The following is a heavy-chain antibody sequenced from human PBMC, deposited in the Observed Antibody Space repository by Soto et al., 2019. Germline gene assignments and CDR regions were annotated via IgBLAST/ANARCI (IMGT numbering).Heavy chain of an antibody. V-gene: IGHV1-58*02. CDR1: GFTFTSSA. J-gene: IGHJ6*02. D-gene: IGHD2-21*02. Sequence: ASVKVSCKASGFTFTSSAMQWVRQARGQRLEWIGWIVVGSGNTNYAQKFQERVTITRDMSTSTAYMELSSLRSEDTAVYYCASSAGLCGGDCYYYYYYGMDVWGQGTTVTV. CDR3: ASSAGLCGGDCYYYYYYGMDV. CDR2: IVVGSGNT.